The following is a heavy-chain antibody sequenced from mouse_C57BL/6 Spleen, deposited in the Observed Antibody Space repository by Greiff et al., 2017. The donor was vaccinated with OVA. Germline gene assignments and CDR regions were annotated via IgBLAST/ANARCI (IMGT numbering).Heavy chain of an antibody. D-gene: IGHD1-1*01. CDR2: IDPEDGET. J-gene: IGHJ2*01. CDR1: GFNIKDYY. CDR3: ARGYYGSSYGYFDY. Sequence: VQLQQSGAELVKPGASVKLSCTASGFNIKDYYMHWVKQRTEQGLEWIGRIDPEDGETKYAPNFQGKATITADTSSNTAYLQLSSLTSEDTAVYYCARGYYGSSYGYFDYWGQGTTLTVSS. V-gene: IGHV14-2*01.